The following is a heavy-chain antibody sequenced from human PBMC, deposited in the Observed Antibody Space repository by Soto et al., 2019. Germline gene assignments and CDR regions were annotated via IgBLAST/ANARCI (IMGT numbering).Heavy chain of an antibody. V-gene: IGHV1-69*06. CDR1: GGTFSSYA. CDR3: VRDDSTIYSSSPHGMEV. D-gene: IGHD6-13*01. J-gene: IGHJ6*01. CDR2: IIPIFGTA. Sequence: SVKVSCKASGGTFSSYAISWVRQAPGQGLEWMGGIIPIFGTANYAQKFQGRVTITADKSTSTAYMELSSLRSEDTAVYYCVRDDSTIYSSSPHGMEVWGQGTTVTVAS.